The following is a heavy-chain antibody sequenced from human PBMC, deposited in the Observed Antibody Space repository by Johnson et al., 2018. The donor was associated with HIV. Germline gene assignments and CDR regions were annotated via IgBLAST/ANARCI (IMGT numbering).Heavy chain of an antibody. J-gene: IGHJ3*02. CDR3: ARDKSTMIVVVPNDAFDI. V-gene: IGHV3-30*02. CDR2: IRYDGSHN. Sequence: QVQLVESGGGVVQPGRSLRLSCAASGFTFSSYGMHWVRQAPGKGLEWVAFIRYDGSHNYYADSVQGRFTISRDNFKNTLYLQMNSLRGEDTAVYYCARDKSTMIVVVPNDAFDIWGQGTMVTVSS. CDR1: GFTFSSYG. D-gene: IGHD3-22*01.